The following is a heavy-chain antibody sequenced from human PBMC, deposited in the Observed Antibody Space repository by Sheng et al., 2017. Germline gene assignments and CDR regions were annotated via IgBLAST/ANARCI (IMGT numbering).Heavy chain of an antibody. D-gene: IGHD2-2*01. CDR3: ARVVVPAAMDYYYYYMDV. CDR2: IIPILGIA. Sequence: QVQLVQSGAEVKKPGSSVKVSCKASGGTFSSYTISWVRQAPGQGLEWMGRIIPILGIANYAQKFQGRVTITADKSTSTAYMELSSLRSEDTAVYYCARVVVPAAMDYYYYYMDVWGKGTTVTVSS. J-gene: IGHJ6*03. CDR1: GGTFSSYT. V-gene: IGHV1-69*02.